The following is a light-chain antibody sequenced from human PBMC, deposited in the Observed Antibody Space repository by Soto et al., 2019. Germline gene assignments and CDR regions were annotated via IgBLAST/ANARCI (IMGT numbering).Light chain of an antibody. Sequence: EIVLTQSPGTLSLSPGERATLSCRASQSVSSDSLAWYQQKPGQAPRLLIYGTSSRVTGIPDRFSGSVSGTDFTLTISRLEPEDFAVYYCQQYGSSPRLTFGGGTKVEIK. CDR2: GTS. J-gene: IGKJ4*01. CDR3: QQYGSSPRLT. CDR1: QSVSSDS. V-gene: IGKV3-20*01.